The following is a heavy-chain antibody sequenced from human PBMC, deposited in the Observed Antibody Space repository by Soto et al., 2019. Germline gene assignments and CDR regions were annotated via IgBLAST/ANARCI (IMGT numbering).Heavy chain of an antibody. D-gene: IGHD3-10*01. CDR3: AREYYYGSGTLRAFDI. CDR2: INPNSGGT. V-gene: IGHV1-2*04. CDR1: GYTFTGYY. Sequence: GASVKVSCKASGYTFTGYYMHWVRQAPGQGLEWMGWINPNSGGTNYAQKFQGWVTMTRDTSTSTAYMELSRLRSDDTAVYYCAREYYYGSGTLRAFDIWGQGTMVTVSS. J-gene: IGHJ3*02.